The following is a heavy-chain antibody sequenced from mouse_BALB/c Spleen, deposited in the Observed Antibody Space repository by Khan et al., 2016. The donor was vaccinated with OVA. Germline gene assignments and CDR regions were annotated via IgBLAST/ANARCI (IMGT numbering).Heavy chain of an antibody. J-gene: IGHJ2*01. CDR2: IATRGSS. D-gene: IGHD1-1*01. Sequence: EVQFVESGPGLLNLSQSLSSTCTVLGYSIPSVYAWNWFRQFQGNKLDWMAYIATRGSSTYNPSPRSRFPTIRDTSKNQFFLHLISVTTEDTAPYYWASGGLLLRYPDYIDYWGQGTTLTVSS. CDR1: GYSIPSVYA. CDR3: ASGGLLLRYPDYIDY. V-gene: IGHV3-2*02.